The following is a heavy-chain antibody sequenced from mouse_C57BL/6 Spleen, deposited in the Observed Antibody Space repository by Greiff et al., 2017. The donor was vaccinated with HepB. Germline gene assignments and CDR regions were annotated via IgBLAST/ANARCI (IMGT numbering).Heavy chain of an antibody. Sequence: QVQLQQSGPELVKPGASVKISCKASGYAFSSSWMNWVKQRPGKGLKWIGRIYPGDGDTNYNGKFKGKATLTADKSSSTAYMQLSSLTSEDSAVYFCARSGLFAMDYWGQGTSVTVSS. V-gene: IGHV1-82*01. CDR3: ARSGLFAMDY. CDR1: GYAFSSSW. CDR2: IYPGDGDT. D-gene: IGHD3-2*02. J-gene: IGHJ4*01.